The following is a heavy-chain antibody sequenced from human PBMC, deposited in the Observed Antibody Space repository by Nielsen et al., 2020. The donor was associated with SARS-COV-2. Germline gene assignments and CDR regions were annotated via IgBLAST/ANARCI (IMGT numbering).Heavy chain of an antibody. CDR3: ARLHRTDAFDI. CDR2: IDPSDSDA. J-gene: IGHJ3*02. V-gene: IGHV5-51*01. CDR1: GSTFKNYW. Sequence: GESLKISCKGSGSTFKNYWIVWVRQMPGKGLEWMAIIDPSDSDARYSPSFQGQVTISADKSINTAYLQWSSLKASDIAVYYCARLHRTDAFDIWGQGTMVTVSS.